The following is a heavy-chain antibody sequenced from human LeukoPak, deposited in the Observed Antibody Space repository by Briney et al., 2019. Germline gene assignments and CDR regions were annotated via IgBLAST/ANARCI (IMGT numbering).Heavy chain of an antibody. D-gene: IGHD3-10*01. CDR2: MSGSGGSA. V-gene: IGHV3-23*01. Sequence: QPGGSLRLSCAASGFTFSSYAMSWVRQAPGKGLEWVSGMSGSGGSAYYADSVKGRFTISRDNSKNTLYLQMNSLRAEDTAVYYCAPWRGPGGELLHGYWGQGTLVTVSS. CDR1: GFTFSSYA. CDR3: APWRGPGGELLHGY. J-gene: IGHJ4*02.